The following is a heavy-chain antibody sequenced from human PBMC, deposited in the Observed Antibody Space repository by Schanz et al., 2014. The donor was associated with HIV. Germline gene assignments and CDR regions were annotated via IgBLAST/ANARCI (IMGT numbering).Heavy chain of an antibody. Sequence: EQLVESGGGLVQPGGSLRLSCAASGFTFSTHWMSWVRQAPGKGLEWVANIKQDGSEKYYVDSVKGRFTISRDNPKTSLYLQMSSLRAEDTAVYYCAREGATGYITYWGQGTLVTVSS. D-gene: IGHD5-18*01. CDR1: GFTFSTHW. CDR2: IKQDGSEK. CDR3: AREGATGYITY. V-gene: IGHV3-7*01. J-gene: IGHJ4*02.